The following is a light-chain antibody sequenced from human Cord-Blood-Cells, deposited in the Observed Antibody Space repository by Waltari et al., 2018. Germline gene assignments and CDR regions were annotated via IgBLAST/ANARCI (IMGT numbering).Light chain of an antibody. Sequence: SSVLTQDPAVSVALGQTVRITCTGDSLRSYYARWYQQKPGQAPVLVLYGKNNRPSGIPDRFSGSSSGNTASLTITGAQAEDEADYYCNSRDSSGNHWVFGGGTKLTVL. CDR3: NSRDSSGNHWV. V-gene: IGLV3-19*01. J-gene: IGLJ3*02. CDR2: GKN. CDR1: SLRSYY.